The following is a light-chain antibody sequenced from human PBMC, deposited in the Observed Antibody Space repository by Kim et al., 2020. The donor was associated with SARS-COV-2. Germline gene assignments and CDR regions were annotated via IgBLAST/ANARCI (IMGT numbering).Light chain of an antibody. Sequence: VPSSCTGSSSNIGAGYDVHWYQQLPGTAPKLLIYGNSNRPSGVPDRFSGSKSGTSASLAITGLQAEDEADYYCQSYDSSLSGFYVFGTGTKVTVL. J-gene: IGLJ1*01. CDR1: SSNIGAGYD. CDR3: QSYDSSLSGFYV. CDR2: GNS. V-gene: IGLV1-40*01.